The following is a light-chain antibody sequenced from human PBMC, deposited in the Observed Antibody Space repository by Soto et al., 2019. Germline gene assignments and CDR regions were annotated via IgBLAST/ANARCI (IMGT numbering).Light chain of an antibody. V-gene: IGKV3-20*01. CDR1: QSVSSHY. Sequence: EIVLTQSPGTLSLSPGERATLSCRASQSVSSHYLTWYQQNPGQAPRLLMYGAYYRAAGIPDRFSGSGSGTDFTLTITRLEPEDFAVYYCQHYDTSPRLTFGGGTKLEI. CDR2: GAY. J-gene: IGKJ4*01. CDR3: QHYDTSPRLT.